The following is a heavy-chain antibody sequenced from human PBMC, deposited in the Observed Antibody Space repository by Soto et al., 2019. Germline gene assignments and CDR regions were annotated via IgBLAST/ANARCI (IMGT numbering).Heavy chain of an antibody. CDR2: IIPMFGTA. CDR3: SSGIQLWLRRINNGYSG. Sequence: QVQLVQSGAEVKKPESSVKVSCKAPGGTFSTYAISWVRQAPGQGLEWMGGIIPMFGTANYAQRVQDRVTITADKSTNTVYMELSSLRSEDTAVYFCSSGIQLWLRRINNGYSGWGQGTLVTVSS. V-gene: IGHV1-69*14. CDR1: GGTFSTYA. J-gene: IGHJ4*02. D-gene: IGHD5-18*01.